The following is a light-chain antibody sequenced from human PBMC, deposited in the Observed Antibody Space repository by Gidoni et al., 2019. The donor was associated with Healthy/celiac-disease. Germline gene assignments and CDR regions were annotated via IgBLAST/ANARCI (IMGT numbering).Light chain of an antibody. CDR2: GAS. J-gene: IGKJ1*01. CDR3: QQYGSSPWT. CDR1: QSVSSSY. Sequence: IVLTQSPGTLSLSPGERATLSCRASQSVSSSYLAWYQQKPGQAPRLLIYGASSRATGIPDRFSGSGSGTDLTRTISRLEPEDFAVYYCQQYGSSPWTFGQGTKVEIK. V-gene: IGKV3-20*01.